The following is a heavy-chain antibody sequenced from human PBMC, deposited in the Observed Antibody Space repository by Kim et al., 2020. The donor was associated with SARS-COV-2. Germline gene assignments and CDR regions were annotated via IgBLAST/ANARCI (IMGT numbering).Heavy chain of an antibody. CDR3: ARAPLHLEWLSKRTNWFDP. J-gene: IGHJ5*02. CDR1: GGSFSGYY. CDR2: INHSGST. V-gene: IGHV4-34*01. D-gene: IGHD3-3*01. Sequence: SETLSLTCAVYGGSFSGYYWSWIRQPPGKGLEWIGEINHSGSTNYNPSLKSRVTISVDTSKNQFSLKLSSVTAADTAVYYCARAPLHLEWLSKRTNWFDPWGQGTLVTVSS.